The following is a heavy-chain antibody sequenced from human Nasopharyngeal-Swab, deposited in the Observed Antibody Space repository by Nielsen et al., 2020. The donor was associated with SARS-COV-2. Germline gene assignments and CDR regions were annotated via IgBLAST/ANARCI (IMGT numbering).Heavy chain of an antibody. J-gene: IGHJ6*02. CDR3: ARPSNWNYGWMDV. D-gene: IGHD1-7*01. V-gene: IGHV1-3*01. CDR1: GYTFTSYA. Sequence: ASVKVSCKASGYTFTSYALHWVRQAPGQRLEWVGWINAGNGNRKYSQKFQGRVTITRDTSATIAYMELSSLRSEDTAIYYCARPSNWNYGWMDVWGQGTSVTVSS. CDR2: INAGNGNR.